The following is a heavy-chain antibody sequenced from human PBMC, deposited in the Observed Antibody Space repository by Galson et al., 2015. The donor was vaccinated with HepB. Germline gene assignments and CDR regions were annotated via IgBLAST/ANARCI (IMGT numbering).Heavy chain of an antibody. CDR1: GFTLTTYS. D-gene: IGHD2-15*01. CDR2: ISSSSSII. CDR3: ARVHRDCRGGSCLYGMDV. V-gene: IGHV3-48*01. Sequence: SLRLSCAVSGFTLTTYSMNWVRQAPGKGLEWVSYISSSSSIIYYPDSLKGRFTISRDNGKNSLYLQMNSLRAEDTAVYYCARVHRDCRGGSCLYGMDVWGQGTTVTFSS. J-gene: IGHJ6*02.